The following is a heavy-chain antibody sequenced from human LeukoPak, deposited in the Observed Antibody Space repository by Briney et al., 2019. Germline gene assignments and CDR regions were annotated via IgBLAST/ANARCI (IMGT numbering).Heavy chain of an antibody. J-gene: IGHJ4*02. CDR2: IYYSGST. D-gene: IGHD6-19*01. V-gene: IGHV4-39*01. Sequence: SETLSLTCTVSGGSISSSSYYWGWIRQPPGKGLEWIGSIYYSGSTYYNPSLKSRVTISVDTSKNQFSLKLSSVTAADTAAYYCARVPLGQWLANYFDYWGQGTLVTVSS. CDR1: GGSISSSSYY. CDR3: ARVPLGQWLANYFDY.